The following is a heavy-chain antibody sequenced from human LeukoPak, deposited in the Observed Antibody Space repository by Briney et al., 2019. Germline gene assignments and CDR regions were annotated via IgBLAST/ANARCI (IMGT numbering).Heavy chain of an antibody. J-gene: IGHJ4*02. CDR1: GFTFTTYF. Sequence: GGSLRLSCAASGFTFTTYFMNWVRQAPGKGLEWVSSISSSSSYIYYADSVKGRFTISRDNAKNSLYLQMNSLRAEDTAVYYCARGGGQMTNDYWGQGTLVTVSS. CDR2: ISSSSSYI. D-gene: IGHD3-16*01. V-gene: IGHV3-21*01. CDR3: ARGGGQMTNDY.